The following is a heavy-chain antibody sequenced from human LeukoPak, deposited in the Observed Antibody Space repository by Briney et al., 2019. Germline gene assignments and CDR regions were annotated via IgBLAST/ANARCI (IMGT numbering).Heavy chain of an antibody. CDR3: ARVDWNYPFDY. CDR2: IYYSGST. D-gene: IGHD1-7*01. V-gene: IGHV4-59*08. J-gene: IGHJ4*02. Sequence: SETLSLTCTVSGGSISSYYWNWIRQPPGKGLEWIGYIYYSGSTNYNPSLKSRVTISVDTSKNQFSLKLTSVTAADTAVYYCARVDWNYPFDYWGQGTLVTVSS. CDR1: GGSISSYY.